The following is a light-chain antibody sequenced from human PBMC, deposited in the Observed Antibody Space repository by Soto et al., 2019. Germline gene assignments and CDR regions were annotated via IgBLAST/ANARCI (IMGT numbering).Light chain of an antibody. CDR3: SSYAGSNIVL. Sequence: QSALSQPPSASGSPGQSVTISCTGTSNDVGGYDYVSWFQQHPGKAPKLMIYEVNKRPSGVPDRFSGSMSGNTASLTVSGLQAEDEADYYCSSYAGSNIVLFGGGTKLTVL. J-gene: IGLJ2*01. V-gene: IGLV2-8*01. CDR1: SNDVGGYDY. CDR2: EVN.